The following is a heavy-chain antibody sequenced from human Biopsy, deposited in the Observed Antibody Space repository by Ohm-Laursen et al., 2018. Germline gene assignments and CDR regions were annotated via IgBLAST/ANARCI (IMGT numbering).Heavy chain of an antibody. J-gene: IGHJ5*02. Sequence: LSLTCTVSGGSISSGGSYWSWIRQRPGKGLEWIGYIFNSANTYYNPSLKNLITIPGDTSKNQFSPKLNSVTAADTAVYYCARGDYFDSNGYFWFDPWGQGTLVTVSS. CDR2: IFNSANT. V-gene: IGHV4-31*01. CDR3: ARGDYFDSNGYFWFDP. D-gene: IGHD3-22*01. CDR1: GGSISSGGSY.